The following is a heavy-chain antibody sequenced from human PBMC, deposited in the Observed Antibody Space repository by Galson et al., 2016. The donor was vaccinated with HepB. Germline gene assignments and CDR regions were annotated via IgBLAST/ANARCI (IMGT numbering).Heavy chain of an antibody. J-gene: IGHJ4*02. V-gene: IGHV3-74*01. D-gene: IGHD3-10*01. CDR1: GFTFSNYW. CDR3: ASSVRGSGSPPGGY. Sequence: SLRLSCAASGFTFSNYWMHWVRQAPGKGLVWVSRINSDGSSTGFADSVKGRFTISRDNAKNALYLQMNSRGAEDTAVYYCASSVRGSGSPPGGYWGQGTLVTVAS. CDR2: INSDGSST.